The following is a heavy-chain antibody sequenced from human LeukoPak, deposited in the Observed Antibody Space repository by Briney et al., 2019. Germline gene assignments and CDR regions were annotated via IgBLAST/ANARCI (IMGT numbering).Heavy chain of an antibody. Sequence: GGSLRLSCAASGFTLSDYEMNWVRQAPGKGLEWLSYISTGGRTVKYADSVKGRFTTSRDNARSSLFLQMSNLRVEDTAVYFCARGATVTYYFDHWGQGILVAVSS. J-gene: IGHJ4*02. D-gene: IGHD4-17*01. V-gene: IGHV3-48*03. CDR3: ARGATVTYYFDH. CDR2: ISTGGRTV. CDR1: GFTLSDYE.